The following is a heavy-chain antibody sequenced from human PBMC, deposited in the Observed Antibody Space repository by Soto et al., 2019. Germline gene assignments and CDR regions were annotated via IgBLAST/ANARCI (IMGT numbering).Heavy chain of an antibody. V-gene: IGHV3-23*01. Sequence: PGGSLRLSCAASGFTFSSYAMSWVRQAPGKGLEWVSAISGSGGSTYYADSVKGRFTISRDNSKNTLYLQMNSLRAEDTAVYYCAKDGVATLLNPTDYWGQGTLVTVSS. CDR2: ISGSGGST. D-gene: IGHD5-12*01. J-gene: IGHJ4*02. CDR3: AKDGVATLLNPTDY. CDR1: GFTFSSYA.